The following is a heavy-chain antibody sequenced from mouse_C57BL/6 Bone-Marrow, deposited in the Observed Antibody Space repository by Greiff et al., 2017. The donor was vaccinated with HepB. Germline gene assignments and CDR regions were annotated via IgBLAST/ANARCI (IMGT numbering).Heavy chain of an antibody. J-gene: IGHJ4*01. CDR1: GFTFSSYG. Sequence: EVQLQESGGDLVKPGGSLKLSCAASGFTFSSYGMSWVRQTPDKRLEWVATISSGGSYTYYPDSVKGRFTISRDNAKNTLYLQVSSLKSEDTAMYECARQYAMDDWGKGTSVTVSS. V-gene: IGHV5-6*01. CDR2: ISSGGSYT. CDR3: ARQYAMDD.